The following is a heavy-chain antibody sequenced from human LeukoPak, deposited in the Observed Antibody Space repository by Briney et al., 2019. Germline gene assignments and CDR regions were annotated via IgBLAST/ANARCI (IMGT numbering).Heavy chain of an antibody. CDR3: ARDPDKGIAVADPAGLDY. CDR1: GFTFSSYS. Sequence: GGSLRLSCAASGFTFSSYSMNWVRQAPGKGLEWVSSISSSSYRYYADSVKGRFTISSDNAKNSLYLQMNSLRAEDTALYYCARDPDKGIAVADPAGLDYWGQGTLVTVSS. J-gene: IGHJ4*02. D-gene: IGHD6-19*01. V-gene: IGHV3-21*04. CDR2: ISSSSYR.